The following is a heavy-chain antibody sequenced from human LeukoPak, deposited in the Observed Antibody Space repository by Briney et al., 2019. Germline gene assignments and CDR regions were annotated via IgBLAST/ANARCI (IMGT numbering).Heavy chain of an antibody. V-gene: IGHV3-74*01. Sequence: GGSLRLSCAVSGFTFSSRLMHWVRQAPGKGLVWVALIRDDGTTNYADSVRGRFTASRDDAKNTVYLQMSSLRADDTAVYYCHPLSYVSNWGQGTLVTVSA. J-gene: IGHJ4*02. CDR3: HPLSYVSN. CDR1: GFTFSSRL. D-gene: IGHD3-22*01. CDR2: IRDDGTT.